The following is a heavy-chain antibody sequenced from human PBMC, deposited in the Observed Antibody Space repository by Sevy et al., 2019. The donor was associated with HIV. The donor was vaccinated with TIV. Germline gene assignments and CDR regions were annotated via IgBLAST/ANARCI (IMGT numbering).Heavy chain of an antibody. J-gene: IGHJ4*02. CDR3: ATGRDYGSGSYDY. V-gene: IGHV3-33*01. CDR1: GISFDRYG. Sequence: GGSLRLSCAASGISFDRYGMHWVRQAPGKGLEWVAVILYEGINKDYGDSVRGRFTISRDNSKNTLYLQMNSLRVDDTAVYYCATGRDYGSGSYDYWGPGTLVTVSS. CDR2: ILYEGINK. D-gene: IGHD3-10*01.